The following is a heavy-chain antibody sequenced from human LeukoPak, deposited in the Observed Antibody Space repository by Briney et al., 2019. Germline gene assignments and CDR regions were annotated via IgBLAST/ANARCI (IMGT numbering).Heavy chain of an antibody. J-gene: IGHJ4*02. D-gene: IGHD5-24*01. CDR1: GGSISSYY. Sequence: SPSATLSLTCTVSGGSISSYYWSWIRQPPGKGLEWLGYIYNSGYTNYNPSLKRRVTISVDTSKNQFSLKLSSVTAADTGVYYCARTGRWLQLGFDYWDRGTLVTVSS. CDR3: ARTGRWLQLGFDY. V-gene: IGHV4-59*01. CDR2: IYNSGYT.